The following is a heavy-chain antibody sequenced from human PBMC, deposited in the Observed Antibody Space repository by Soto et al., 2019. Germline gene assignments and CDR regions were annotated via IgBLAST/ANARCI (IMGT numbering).Heavy chain of an antibody. CDR2: IYYSGST. Sequence: KTSETLSLTSTVSGGSISSGDYYWSWIRQPPGKGLEWIGYIYYSGSTYYNPSLKSRVTISVDTSKNQFSLKLSSVTAADTAVYYCARERGDSYYRGGFGSWGQGTLGTVSS. J-gene: IGHJ4*02. CDR1: GGSISSGDYY. CDR3: ARERGDSYYRGGFGS. V-gene: IGHV4-30-4*01. D-gene: IGHD1-26*01.